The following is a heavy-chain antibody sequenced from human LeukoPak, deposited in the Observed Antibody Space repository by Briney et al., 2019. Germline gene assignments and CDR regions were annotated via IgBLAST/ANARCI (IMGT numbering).Heavy chain of an antibody. CDR2: ILHSGST. V-gene: IGHV4-4*02. Sequence: SETLSLTCAVSGGSISSGNWWSWVRQPPGKGLEWIGEILHSGSTNYNPSLKSRVTMSVDTSKNQFSLKLSSVTAADTAVYYCARSGSILTYYYYMDVWGKGTTVTVSS. J-gene: IGHJ6*03. D-gene: IGHD3-10*01. CDR1: GGSISSGNW. CDR3: ARSGSILTYYYYMDV.